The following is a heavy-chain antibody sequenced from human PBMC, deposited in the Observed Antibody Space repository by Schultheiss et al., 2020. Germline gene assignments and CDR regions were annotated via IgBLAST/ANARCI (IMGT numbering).Heavy chain of an antibody. J-gene: IGHJ4*02. Sequence: SGPTLVKPTQTLTLTCTFSGFSLSTSGVGVGWIRQPPGKALEWLALIYWIDDKRYSPSLKSRLTITKDTSRNQVVLTMTNMDPVDTATYYCAYWSGYKGYDYWGEGTLGNVYS. V-gene: IGHV2-5*01. D-gene: IGHD3-3*01. CDR2: IYWIDDK. CDR1: GFSLSTSGVG. CDR3: AYWSGYKGYDY.